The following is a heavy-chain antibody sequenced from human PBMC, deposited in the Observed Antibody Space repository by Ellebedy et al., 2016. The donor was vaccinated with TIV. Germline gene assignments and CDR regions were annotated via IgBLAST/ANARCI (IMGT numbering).Heavy chain of an antibody. Sequence: AASVKVSCKASGYTFTSYYIHWVRQAPGQGLEWMGNINPSGGSRYYAQKFQGRLTMTRDTSTGTVYMELSGLRSEDTAVYYCARDREHSGYDSANDYWGQGTLVTVSS. CDR2: INPSGGSR. V-gene: IGHV1-46*01. CDR3: ARDREHSGYDSANDY. J-gene: IGHJ4*02. D-gene: IGHD5-12*01. CDR1: GYTFTSYY.